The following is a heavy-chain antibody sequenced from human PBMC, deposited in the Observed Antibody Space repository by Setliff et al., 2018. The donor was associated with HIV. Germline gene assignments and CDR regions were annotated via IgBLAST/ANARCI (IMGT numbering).Heavy chain of an antibody. CDR3: ARVIYGGYWHFDL. J-gene: IGHJ2*01. Sequence: GGSLRLSCAASRFTFSNAWMSCVRHAPGKGLEWIGRIKSKANGGTTDYAVPVKGRFTISRDDSKNSAYLQMNSPRTEDTAVYYCARVIYGGYWHFDLWGRGTLITVSS. CDR2: IKSKANGGTT. V-gene: IGHV3-15*01. CDR1: RFTFSNAW. D-gene: IGHD4-17*01.